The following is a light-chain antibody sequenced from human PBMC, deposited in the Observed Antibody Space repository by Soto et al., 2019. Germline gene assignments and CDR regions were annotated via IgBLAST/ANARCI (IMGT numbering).Light chain of an antibody. CDR3: AAYTGNWNGPV. Sequence: QSVLTQPPSASGTPGQRVTISCSGSTSNIGSNYVYWYEQLPGTAPKLLIYKNSQRPSGVPDRISGSKSGTSASLAISGLRSEDEADYYCAAYTGNWNGPVFGGGTKLTVL. CDR1: TSNIGSNY. J-gene: IGLJ2*01. CDR2: KNS. V-gene: IGLV1-47*01.